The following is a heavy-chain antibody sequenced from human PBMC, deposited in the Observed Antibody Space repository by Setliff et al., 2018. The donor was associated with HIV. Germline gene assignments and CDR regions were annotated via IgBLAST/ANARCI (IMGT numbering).Heavy chain of an antibody. CDR2: IIPVFRTP. CDR1: ARIFSNYP. D-gene: IGHD4-17*01. V-gene: IGHV1-69*13. Sequence: GASVKVSCKASARIFSNYPISWVRQAPGRGLEWMGGIIPVFRTPDYAQRFQDRLTITADESADTVYMELKSLRHEDTAVYFCARDRHYGGLPWYFETWGPGALVTVS. CDR3: ARDRHYGGLPWYFET. J-gene: IGHJ4*02.